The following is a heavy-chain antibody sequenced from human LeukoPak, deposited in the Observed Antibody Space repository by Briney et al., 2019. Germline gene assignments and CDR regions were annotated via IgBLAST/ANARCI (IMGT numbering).Heavy chain of an antibody. CDR3: ARGTFDSSGYYLFDY. D-gene: IGHD3-22*01. CDR1: GGSISTNY. CDR2: IYNSGNT. V-gene: IGHV4-4*07. J-gene: IGHJ4*02. Sequence: PSGTLSLTCTVSGGSISTNYWSWIRQPAGKGLEWIGRIYNSGNTNYSPSLESRVTMSADTSKNQFSLKLSSVTAADTAVYYCARGTFDSSGYYLFDYWGQGTLVTVSS.